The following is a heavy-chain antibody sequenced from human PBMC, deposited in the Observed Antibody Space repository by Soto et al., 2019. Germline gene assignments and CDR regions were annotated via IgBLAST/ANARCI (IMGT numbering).Heavy chain of an antibody. J-gene: IGHJ5*02. Sequence: PSETLSLTCAVSGDSISSGKWWSWVRQPPGKGLEWIGEVYHSGNTNYNPSLKSRVIISVDTSKNQFSLKLSSVTAADTAVYYYARSVDPWGQGTLVTVSS. V-gene: IGHV4-4*02. CDR3: ARSVDP. CDR2: VYHSGNT. CDR1: GDSISSGKW.